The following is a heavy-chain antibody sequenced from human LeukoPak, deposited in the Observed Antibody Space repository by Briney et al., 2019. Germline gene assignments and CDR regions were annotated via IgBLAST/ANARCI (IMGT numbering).Heavy chain of an antibody. D-gene: IGHD5-12*01. V-gene: IGHV4-59*11. CDR2: IYYSGST. J-gene: IGHJ4*02. CDR1: GGSLSSHY. CDR3: ARGTGGYILTFDY. Sequence: SETLSLTCTVSGGSLSSHYWSWIRQPPGKGLEWIGYIYYSGSTNYNPSLKSQVTISVDTSKNQFSLKLSSVTAADTAVYYCARGTGGYILTFDYWGQGTLVTVSS.